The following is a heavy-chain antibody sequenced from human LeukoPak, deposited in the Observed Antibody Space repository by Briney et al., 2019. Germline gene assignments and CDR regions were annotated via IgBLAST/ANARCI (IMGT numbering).Heavy chain of an antibody. Sequence: PSETLSLTCTVSDESISSNNYYWAWIRQPPGKGLEWIVSRFYSGSTYYNSSLKSRVTISVDTSKNQFSLKLTSVTAADTAVYYCARFPSSTSWSDRNTYFDYWGQGTLVTVSS. V-gene: IGHV4-39*07. CDR2: RFYSGST. D-gene: IGHD2-2*01. J-gene: IGHJ4*02. CDR1: DESISSNNYY. CDR3: ARFPSSTSWSDRNTYFDY.